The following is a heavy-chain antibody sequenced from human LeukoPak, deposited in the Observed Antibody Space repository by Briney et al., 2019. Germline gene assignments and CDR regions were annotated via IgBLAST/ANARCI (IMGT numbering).Heavy chain of an antibody. CDR2: IYSGGST. J-gene: IGHJ3*02. CDR3: ARDISSGYYDAFDI. Sequence: PGGSLRLSCAASGLTFSNYAMIWVRQAPGKGLEWVSVIYSGGSTYYADSVKGRFTISRDNSKNTLYLQMNSLRAEDTAVYYCARDISSGYYDAFDIWGQGTMVTVSS. D-gene: IGHD3-22*01. V-gene: IGHV3-66*01. CDR1: GLTFSNYA.